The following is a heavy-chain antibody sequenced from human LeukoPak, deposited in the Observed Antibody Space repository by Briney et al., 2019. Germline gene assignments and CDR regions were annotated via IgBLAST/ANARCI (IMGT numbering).Heavy chain of an antibody. Sequence: KPSETLSLTCAVYGGSFSGYYWSWIRQPPGKGLEWIGEINHSGSTNYNPSLKSRVTISVDTSKNQFSLKLSSVTAADTAVYHCARGPKRSRVRDFDPWGQGTLVTVSS. V-gene: IGHV4-34*01. CDR3: ARGPKRSRVRDFDP. D-gene: IGHD3-10*01. CDR2: INHSGST. J-gene: IGHJ5*02. CDR1: GGSFSGYY.